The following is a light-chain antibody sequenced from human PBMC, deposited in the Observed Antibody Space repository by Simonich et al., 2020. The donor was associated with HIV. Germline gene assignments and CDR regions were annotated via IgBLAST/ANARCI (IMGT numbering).Light chain of an antibody. J-gene: IGKJ2*01. V-gene: IGKV1-39*01. CDR2: KAS. CDR1: QSISSY. CDR3: QQSYITSYT. Sequence: DIQMTQSPSSLSASVGDRVTITCRASQSISSYLNWYQQKPGKAPKLLIYKASSLESGVPSRFSGSGSGTDFTLTISRLQPEDFATYFCQQSYITSYTFGPGTKLEIK.